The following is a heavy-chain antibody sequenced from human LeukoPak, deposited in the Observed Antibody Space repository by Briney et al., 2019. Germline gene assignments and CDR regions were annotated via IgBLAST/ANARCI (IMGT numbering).Heavy chain of an antibody. J-gene: IGHJ4*02. CDR2: IRSSGSPI. CDR1: GFTFSSYS. CDR3: ARVAVGATRVDFDY. D-gene: IGHD1-26*01. Sequence: GGSLRLSCAASGFTFSSYSMTWVRQAPGKGLEWISYIRSSGSPIYYADSVRGRFTISKDNAKNSLYLQMNSLRDEGTAVYYCARVAVGATRVDFDYWGQGTLVTVSS. V-gene: IGHV3-48*02.